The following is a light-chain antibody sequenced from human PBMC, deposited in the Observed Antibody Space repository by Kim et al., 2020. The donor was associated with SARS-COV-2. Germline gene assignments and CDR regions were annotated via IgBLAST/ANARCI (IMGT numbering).Light chain of an antibody. CDR2: RNN. CDR1: SSNIGSNY. V-gene: IGLV1-47*01. J-gene: IGLJ2*01. Sequence: QRVTISCSGSSSNIGSNYVYWYQQLPGTAPKLLIYRNNQRPSGVPDRSSGSKSGTSASLAISGLRSEDEADYYCAAWDDSLSAHVVFGGGTQLTVL. CDR3: AAWDDSLSAHVV.